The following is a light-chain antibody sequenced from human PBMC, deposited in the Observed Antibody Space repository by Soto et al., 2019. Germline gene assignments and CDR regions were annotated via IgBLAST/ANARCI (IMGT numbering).Light chain of an antibody. Sequence: QAVVTQEPSLTVSPGGTVTLTCGSSSGAVTSGLYPHWLQQKPGQAPMTLIYDTTNKHSWTPARFSGSLLGGKAALTISGAQPEDEADYYCLLTYCSPRVFGGGTKLTVL. CDR2: DTT. CDR1: SGAVTSGLY. V-gene: IGLV7-46*01. CDR3: LLTYCSPRV. J-gene: IGLJ3*02.